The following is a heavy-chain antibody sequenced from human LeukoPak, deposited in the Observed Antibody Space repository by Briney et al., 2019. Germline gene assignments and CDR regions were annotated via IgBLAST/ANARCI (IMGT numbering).Heavy chain of an antibody. V-gene: IGHV3-30*18. CDR1: GFTFSSYG. Sequence: GGSLRLSCAASGFTFSSYGMHWVRQASGKGLEWVAVISYDGSNKYYADSVKGRFTISRDNSKNTLYLQMNSLRAEDTAVYYSAKDARRSSGWADYWGQGTLVTVSS. J-gene: IGHJ4*02. CDR3: AKDARRSSGWADY. CDR2: ISYDGSNK. D-gene: IGHD6-19*01.